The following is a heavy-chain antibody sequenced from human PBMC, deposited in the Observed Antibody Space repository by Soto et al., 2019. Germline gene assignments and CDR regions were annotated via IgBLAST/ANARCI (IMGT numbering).Heavy chain of an antibody. J-gene: IGHJ3*01. CDR2: ISAYNGNT. Sequence: GAPVKVSRKASGFTLSSYGISLVRQAPGQGLEWMGWISAYNGNTNYAQKLQGRVTMTTDTSTSTAYMELRSLRSDDTAVYYCARGAYSGSYYVWGQGTMVTV. V-gene: IGHV1-18*01. D-gene: IGHD1-26*01. CDR1: GFTLSSYG. CDR3: ARGAYSGSYYV.